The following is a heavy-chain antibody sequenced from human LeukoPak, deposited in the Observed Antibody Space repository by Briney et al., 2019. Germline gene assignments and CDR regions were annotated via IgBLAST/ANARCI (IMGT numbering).Heavy chain of an antibody. Sequence: SETLSLTCAVYGGSFSGYYWSWIRQPPGKGLEWIGEINHSGSTNYNPSLKSRVTISVDTSKNQFSLKLSSVTAADTAVYYCARGRAAYFDYWGQGTLVTVSS. J-gene: IGHJ4*02. D-gene: IGHD6-13*01. CDR2: INHSGST. V-gene: IGHV4-34*01. CDR1: GGSFSGYY. CDR3: ARGRAAYFDY.